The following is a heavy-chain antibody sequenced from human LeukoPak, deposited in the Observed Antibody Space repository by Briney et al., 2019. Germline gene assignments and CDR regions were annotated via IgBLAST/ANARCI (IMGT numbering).Heavy chain of an antibody. J-gene: IGHJ6*03. CDR3: AKASKLGYCSSTSCSAYYYYYYMDV. D-gene: IGHD2-2*01. CDR2: ISGSGGST. V-gene: IGHV3-23*01. CDR1: GFTFSSYA. Sequence: GGSLRLSCAASGFTFSSYAMSWVRQAPGKGLEWVSAISGSGGSTYYADSVKGRLTISRDNSKNTLYLQMNSLRAEDTAVYYCAKASKLGYCSSTSCSAYYYYYYMDVWGKGTTVTVSS.